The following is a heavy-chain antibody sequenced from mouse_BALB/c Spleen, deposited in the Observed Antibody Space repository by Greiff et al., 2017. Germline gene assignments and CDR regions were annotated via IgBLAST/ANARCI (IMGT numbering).Heavy chain of an antibody. V-gene: IGHV8-5*01. D-gene: IGHD1-1*01. CDR3: ARSGVVATGYYRSNKHSWFAY. J-gene: IGHJ3*01. CDR2: IWWDDNK. CDR1: GFSLSTSGMG. Sequence: QVTLKVSGPGILQPSQTLSLTCSFSGFSLSTSGMGVGWLRQPSGEGLEWLADIWWDDNKYYNPSLKSRLTISKDTSSNQVFLKITSVDTADTATYYCARSGVVATGYYRSNKHSWFAYWGQGTLVTVSA.